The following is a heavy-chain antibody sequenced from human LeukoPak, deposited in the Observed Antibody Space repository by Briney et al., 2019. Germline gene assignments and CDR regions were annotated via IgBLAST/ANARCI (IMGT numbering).Heavy chain of an antibody. CDR1: GFTFSNAW. CDR2: VGHSGSA. Sequence: PGGSLRLSCAASGFTFSNAWMSWVRQPPGKGLEWIGDVGHSGSADYNPSLKSRVTISVDKTKNQFSLQLSSVTAADTAVYYCAREGTSGYSLDYWGQGTLVTVSS. D-gene: IGHD3-22*01. CDR3: AREGTSGYSLDY. J-gene: IGHJ4*02. V-gene: IGHV4-4*02.